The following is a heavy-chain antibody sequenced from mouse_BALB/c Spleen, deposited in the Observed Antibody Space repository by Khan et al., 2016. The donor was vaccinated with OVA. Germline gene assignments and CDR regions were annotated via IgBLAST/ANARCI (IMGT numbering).Heavy chain of an antibody. CDR1: GYSITSGYG. CDR2: ISYSGSP. Sequence: EVELVESGPGLVKPSQSLSLTCTVTGYSITSGYGWNWIRQFPGNKLEWMGYISYSGSPNYNPSLKSRISIPRDSSKNHFFLQLNSVTTKETATYYCAKTARIKYWGQGTTLTVSS. V-gene: IGHV3-2*02. J-gene: IGHJ2*01. CDR3: AKTARIKY. D-gene: IGHD1-2*01.